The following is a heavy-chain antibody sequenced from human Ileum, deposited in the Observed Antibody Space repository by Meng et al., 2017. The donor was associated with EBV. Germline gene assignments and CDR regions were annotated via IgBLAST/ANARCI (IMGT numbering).Heavy chain of an antibody. CDR3: ARNSESGSYIDY. CDR2: IYYSGTT. D-gene: IGHD1-26*01. Sequence: QGQGPGLVKPSDTLSLACAVSGYSISTTNGWGWIRQPPGKGLEWIGHIYYSGTTYNNPSLKSRVTMSIDPSKNQFSLKLSSVTAVDTAVYYCARNSESGSYIDYWGLGTLVTVSS. J-gene: IGHJ4*02. V-gene: IGHV4-28*01. CDR1: GYSISTTNG.